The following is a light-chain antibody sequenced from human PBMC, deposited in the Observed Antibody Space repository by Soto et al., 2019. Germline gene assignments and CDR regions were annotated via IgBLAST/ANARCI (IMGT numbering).Light chain of an antibody. CDR2: AAS. CDR3: QQSYSTPWT. J-gene: IGKJ1*01. Sequence: DIPMTQSPSSLSASVGDRVTITCRASQSLSSYLNWYQQKPGQAPKLLIYAASSLQSGVPSRFSGSGSGTDFTLTISSLQPEDVATYYCQQSYSTPWTFGQGTKVEIK. CDR1: QSLSSY. V-gene: IGKV1-39*01.